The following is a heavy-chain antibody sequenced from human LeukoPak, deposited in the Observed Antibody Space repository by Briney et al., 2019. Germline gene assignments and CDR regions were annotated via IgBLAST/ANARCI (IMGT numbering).Heavy chain of an antibody. CDR2: IYTSGST. CDR1: GGSISSGSYS. D-gene: IGHD3-10*01. V-gene: IGHV4-61*02. Sequence: SETLSLTCTVSGGSISSGSYSWSWIRQPAGTGLEWIGRIYTSGSTNYNPSLKSRVTISVDTSKNQFSLKLSSVTAADTAVYYCARDGTYYYGSGSYYNGYYYYGMDVWGQGTTVTVSS. CDR3: ARDGTYYYGSGSYYNGYYYYGMDV. J-gene: IGHJ6*02.